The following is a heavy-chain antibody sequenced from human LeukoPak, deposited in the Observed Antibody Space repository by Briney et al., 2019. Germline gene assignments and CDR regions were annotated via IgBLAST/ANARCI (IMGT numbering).Heavy chain of an antibody. CDR2: TYYRSKWYN. V-gene: IGHV6-1*01. CDR1: GDSVSSSSAT. CDR3: TRAGSYGYYWYFDL. Sequence: SQTLSLTCAIFGDSVSSSSATWNWIRQSPSRGLEWLGRTYYRSKWYNDYAVSVKSRITINPDTSKNQFSLQLNSVTPEDTAVYYCTRAGSYGYYWYFDLWGRGTLVTVSS. J-gene: IGHJ2*01. D-gene: IGHD5-18*01.